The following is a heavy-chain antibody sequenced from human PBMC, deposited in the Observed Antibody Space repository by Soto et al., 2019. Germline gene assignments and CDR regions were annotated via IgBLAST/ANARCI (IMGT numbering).Heavy chain of an antibody. CDR2: ISAYNGNT. V-gene: IGHV1-18*01. D-gene: IGHD2-15*01. J-gene: IGHJ4*02. CDR3: ARDIAVGIVAY. Sequence: QVQLVRSGAEVKKPGASVKVSCKASGDTFTSYGISWVRQAPGQGLEWMGWISAYNGNTNYAQKLQGRVTMTTATSTSTAYMELRILRSADTAVYYCARDIAVGIVAYWGQGTLVTVYS. CDR1: GDTFTSYG.